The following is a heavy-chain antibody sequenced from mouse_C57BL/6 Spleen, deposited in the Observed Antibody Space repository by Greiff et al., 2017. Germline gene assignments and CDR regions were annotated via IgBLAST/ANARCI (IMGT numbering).Heavy chain of an antibody. CDR1: GYSITSGYD. D-gene: IGHD3-1*01. J-gene: IGHJ3*01. Sequence: EVKLMESGPGMVKPSQSLSITCTVTGYSITSGYDWHWIRHFPGNNLEWMGYISYSGSTNYNPSHKSRISITHDTSENPFFLKLNTVTTEDTATYYCAREGDCSAWVAYWGQGTLVTVSA. V-gene: IGHV3-1*01. CDR2: ISYSGST. CDR3: AREGDCSAWVAY.